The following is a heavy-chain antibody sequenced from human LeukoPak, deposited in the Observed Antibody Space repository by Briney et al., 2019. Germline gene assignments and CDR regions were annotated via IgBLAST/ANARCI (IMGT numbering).Heavy chain of an antibody. V-gene: IGHV3-30*03. D-gene: IGHD6-19*01. J-gene: IGHJ4*02. Sequence: GGSLRLSCAASGFTFSSYGMHWVRQAPGKGLEWVAVISYDGSNKYYADSVKGRFTISRDNSKNTLYLQMNSLRAEDTAVYYCARDRAFRIAVALDYWGQGTLVTVSS. CDR1: GFTFSSYG. CDR3: ARDRAFRIAVALDY. CDR2: ISYDGSNK.